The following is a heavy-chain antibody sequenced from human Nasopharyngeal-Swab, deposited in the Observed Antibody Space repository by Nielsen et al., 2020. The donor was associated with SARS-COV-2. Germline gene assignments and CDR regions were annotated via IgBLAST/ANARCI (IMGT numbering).Heavy chain of an antibody. Sequence: GESLKISCKGSGYSFTSYWISWVRQMPGKGLEWMGRIDPSDSYTNYSPSFQGHVTISADKSISTAYLQWSSLKASDTAMYYCARRAYCSGGSCYSPYYYYMDVWGKGTTGTVSS. J-gene: IGHJ6*03. D-gene: IGHD2-15*01. V-gene: IGHV5-10-1*01. CDR2: IDPSDSYT. CDR1: GYSFTSYW. CDR3: ARRAYCSGGSCYSPYYYYMDV.